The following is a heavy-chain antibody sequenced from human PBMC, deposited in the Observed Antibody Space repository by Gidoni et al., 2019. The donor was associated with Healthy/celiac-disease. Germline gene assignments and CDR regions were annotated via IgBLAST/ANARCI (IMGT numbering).Heavy chain of an antibody. J-gene: IGHJ6*02. CDR2: IYHSGST. D-gene: IGHD6-13*01. Sequence: QVQLQESGPGLVKPSETLSLTCTVSGYFISSGYYWGWIRQPPGKGLEWIGSIYHSGSTYYNPSLKSRVTISVDTSKNQFSLKLSSVTAADTDVYYCARQSWFLNYYYGMDVWGQGTTVTVSS. CDR1: GYFISSGYY. V-gene: IGHV4-38-2*02. CDR3: ARQSWFLNYYYGMDV.